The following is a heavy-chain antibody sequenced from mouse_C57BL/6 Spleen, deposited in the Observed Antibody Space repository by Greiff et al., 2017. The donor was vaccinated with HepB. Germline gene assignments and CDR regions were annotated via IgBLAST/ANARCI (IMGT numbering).Heavy chain of an antibody. CDR3: ARFDSN. D-gene: IGHD2-5*01. J-gene: IGHJ3*01. V-gene: IGHV1-69*01. CDR1: GYTFTSYW. CDR2: IDPSDSYT. Sequence: QVQLQQSGAELVMPGASVKLSCKASGYTFTSYWMHWVKQRPGQGLEWIGEIDPSDSYTNYNQKFKGKSTLTVDKSSSTAYMQLSSLTSEDSAVYYCARFDSNWGQGTLVTVSA.